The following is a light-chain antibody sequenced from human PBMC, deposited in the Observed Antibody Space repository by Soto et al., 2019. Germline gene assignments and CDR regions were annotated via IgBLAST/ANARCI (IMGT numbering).Light chain of an antibody. V-gene: IGLV1-44*01. J-gene: IGLJ1*01. Sequence: QAVVTQPPSASGPPGQRVTISCSGSSSNIGSSTVNWYQQLPGTAPKSLIYSNSQRPSGVPDRFSGSKSGTSASLAISGLQSEDEADYYCAAWDDTLTDYVFGTGTKLTVL. CDR1: SSNIGSST. CDR3: AAWDDTLTDYV. CDR2: SNS.